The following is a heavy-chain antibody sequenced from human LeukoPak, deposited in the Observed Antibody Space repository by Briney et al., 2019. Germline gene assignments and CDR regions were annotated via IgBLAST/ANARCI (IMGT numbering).Heavy chain of an antibody. CDR2: ASARTGNT. J-gene: IGHJ4*02. CDR3: AKNRCGGAWSFDS. CDR1: GFIFSSYG. V-gene: IGHV3-23*01. Sequence: GGSLRLSCAASGFIFSSYGMTWVRQTPGNGLDWVSAASARTGNTNYADSVKGRFTISRDDSKNTLYLEMNSLRAEDTAVYYCAKNRCGGAWSFDSWGQGTLVTVSS. D-gene: IGHD2-21*02.